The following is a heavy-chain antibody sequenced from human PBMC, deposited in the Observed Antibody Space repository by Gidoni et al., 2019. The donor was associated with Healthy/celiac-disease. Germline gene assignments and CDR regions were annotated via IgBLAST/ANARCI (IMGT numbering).Heavy chain of an antibody. J-gene: IGHJ6*02. Sequence: QVQLQESGPGLVKPWETRSPTCTVSGGPVSSYWWTWIRQPPGKGLQWNRYIYYSGRTNYNPSLTSRVTISVDTSKTQFSLKLSAVPDAETAVYYCARREVGKVGANGDYYRMDVWGQGTMVTVSS. CDR1: GGPVSSYW. CDR2: IYYSGRT. D-gene: IGHD1-26*01. V-gene: IGHV4-59*08. CDR3: ARREVGKVGANGDYYRMDV.